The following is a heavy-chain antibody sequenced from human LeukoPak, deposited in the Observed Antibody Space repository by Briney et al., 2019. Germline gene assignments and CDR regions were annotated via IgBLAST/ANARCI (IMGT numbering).Heavy chain of an antibody. V-gene: IGHV3-11*04. D-gene: IGHD3-10*01. CDR3: ARRASYYYGSGSYAFDY. Sequence: GSLRLSCAASGFTFSDYYMSWIRQAPGKGLEWVSYISSSGSTIYYADSVKGRFTISRDNAKNSLYLQMNSLRAEDTAVYYCARRASYYYGSGSYAFDYWGQGTLVTVSS. CDR1: GFTFSDYY. CDR2: ISSSGSTI. J-gene: IGHJ4*02.